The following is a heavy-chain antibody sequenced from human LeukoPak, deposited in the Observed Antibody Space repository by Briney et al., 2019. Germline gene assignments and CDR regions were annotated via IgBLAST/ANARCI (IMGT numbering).Heavy chain of an antibody. V-gene: IGHV1-18*01. CDR2: ISANNANT. CDR3: ARGGAYCSSTSCYLDY. D-gene: IGHD2-2*01. Sequence: ASVKVSCKASGYMFTSYGMSWVRQVPGQGLEWMGWISANNANTNYVQKFQGRVTMTTDTSTSTAYMELRSLRSDDTAVYYCARGGAYCSSTSCYLDYWGQGTLVTVSS. J-gene: IGHJ4*02. CDR1: GYMFTSYG.